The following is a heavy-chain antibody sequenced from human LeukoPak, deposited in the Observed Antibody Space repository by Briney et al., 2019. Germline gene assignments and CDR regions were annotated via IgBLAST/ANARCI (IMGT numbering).Heavy chain of an antibody. CDR3: VRDSVVRRVIPIRNDY. Sequence: PGGSLRLSCAASGFTFSSYEVNWVRQTPGKGLEWVSYISTSGSTIYYADSVRGRFTISRDNAKNSLYLQMDSLRAEDTAVYYCVRDSVVRRVIPIRNDYWGQGTLVTVSS. D-gene: IGHD3-10*01. CDR1: GFTFSSYE. V-gene: IGHV3-48*03. J-gene: IGHJ4*02. CDR2: ISTSGSTI.